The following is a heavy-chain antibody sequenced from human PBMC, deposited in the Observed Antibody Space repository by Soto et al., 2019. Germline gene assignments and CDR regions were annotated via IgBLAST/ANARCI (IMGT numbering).Heavy chain of an antibody. D-gene: IGHD3-22*01. J-gene: IGHJ4*02. CDR3: AKDSHYYDSSGYEYFDY. V-gene: IGHV3-23*01. CDR1: GFTFSSYA. Sequence: PEGSLRLSCAASGFTFSSYAMSWVRQAPGKGLEWVSAISGSGGSTYYADSVKGRFTISRDNSKNTLYLQMNSLRAEDTAVYYCAKDSHYYDSSGYEYFDYWGQGTLVTVSS. CDR2: ISGSGGST.